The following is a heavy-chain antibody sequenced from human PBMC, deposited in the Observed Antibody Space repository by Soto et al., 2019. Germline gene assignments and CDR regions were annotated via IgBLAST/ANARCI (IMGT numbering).Heavy chain of an antibody. CDR1: GFTFSSYW. Sequence: GGSLRLSCAASGFTFSSYWMSWVRQAPGKGLEWVANIKQDGSEKYYVDLEKGRFTISRNNAKNLLYLQMNSLRAEDTAVYYCARALRLSPPLVDWFDPWGQGTLVTVSS. V-gene: IGHV3-7*01. CDR3: ARALRLSPPLVDWFDP. CDR2: IKQDGSEK. D-gene: IGHD3-16*02. J-gene: IGHJ5*02.